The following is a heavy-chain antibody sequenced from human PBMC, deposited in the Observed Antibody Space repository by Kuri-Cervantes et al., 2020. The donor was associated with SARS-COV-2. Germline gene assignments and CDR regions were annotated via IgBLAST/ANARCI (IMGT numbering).Heavy chain of an antibody. CDR3: TRRGPPLWYFDL. Sequence: LSLTCAASGFTFSGSAMHWVRQASGKGLEWVGRIGSKANSYATAYAASVKGRFTISRDDSKNTAYLQMNSLKTEDTAVYYCTRRGPPLWYFDLWGRGTLVTVSS. V-gene: IGHV3-73*01. CDR2: IGSKANSYAT. J-gene: IGHJ2*01. D-gene: IGHD3-16*01. CDR1: GFTFSGSA.